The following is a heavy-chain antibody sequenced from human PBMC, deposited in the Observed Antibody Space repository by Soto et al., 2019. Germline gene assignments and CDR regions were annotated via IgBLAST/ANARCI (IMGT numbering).Heavy chain of an antibody. D-gene: IGHD3-22*01. J-gene: IGHJ3*02. Sequence: SVKVSCKASGGTFNSYAISWVRQAPGQGLEWMGGIIPIFGTANYAQKFQGRVTITADKSTTTAYMELSSLRSEDTAVYYCASVTYFSDSGDYYQYDAIDMWGQGTMVTVSS. CDR3: ASVTYFSDSGDYYQYDAIDM. V-gene: IGHV1-69*06. CDR2: IIPIFGTA. CDR1: GGTFNSYA.